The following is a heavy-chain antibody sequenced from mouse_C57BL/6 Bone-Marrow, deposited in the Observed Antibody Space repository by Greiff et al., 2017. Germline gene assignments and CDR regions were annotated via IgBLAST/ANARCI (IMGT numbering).Heavy chain of an antibody. Sequence: DVMLVESGGGLVKPGGSLKLSCAASGFTFSSYAMSWVRQTPEKRLEWVATISDGGSYTYYPDNVKGRFTISRDNAKNNLYLQMSHLKSEVTAMYYCARHGSSTLDYWGQGTTLTVSS. D-gene: IGHD1-1*01. CDR1: GFTFSSYA. J-gene: IGHJ2*01. CDR3: ARHGSSTLDY. CDR2: ISDGGSYT. V-gene: IGHV5-4*03.